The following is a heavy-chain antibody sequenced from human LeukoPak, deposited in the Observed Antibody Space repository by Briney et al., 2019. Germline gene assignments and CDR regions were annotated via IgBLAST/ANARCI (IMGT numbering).Heavy chain of an antibody. D-gene: IGHD6-13*01. CDR2: ISYDGSNK. CDR3: AKDVGAAAGTPLDY. J-gene: IGHJ4*02. Sequence: GGSLRLSCAASGFTFSSYGMHWVRQAPGKGLEWVAVISYDGSNKYYADSVKGRFTISRDNSKNTLYLQMNSLRAEDTAVYYCAKDVGAAAGTPLDYWGQGTLVTVSS. V-gene: IGHV3-30*18. CDR1: GFTFSSYG.